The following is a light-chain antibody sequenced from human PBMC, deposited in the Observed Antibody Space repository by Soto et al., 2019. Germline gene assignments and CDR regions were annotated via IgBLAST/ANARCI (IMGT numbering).Light chain of an antibody. CDR3: KQYNSQWT. Sequence: DIHFTQSPSVLSASVGDTVTITCRASQALSNYLAWYQQNPGKAPDLLIYSASTLQNGVPSRFSGSGSGTEFTLSIRSLQPDDFETYYCKQYNSQWTFGQGTKVDIK. CDR2: SAS. CDR1: QALSNY. V-gene: IGKV1-9*01. J-gene: IGKJ1*01.